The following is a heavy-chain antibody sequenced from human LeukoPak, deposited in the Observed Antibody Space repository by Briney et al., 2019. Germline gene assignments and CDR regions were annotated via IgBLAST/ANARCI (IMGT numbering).Heavy chain of an antibody. V-gene: IGHV4-59*01. CDR3: AGEVGAGGFDY. D-gene: IGHD1-26*01. J-gene: IGHJ4*02. Sequence: PSETLSLTCTVSGGSISGYYWSWIRQPPGKGLEWIGYIYYSGSTNYNPSLKSRVTISVDTSKNQFSLKLSSVTAADTAVYYCAGEVGAGGFDYWGQGTLVTVSS. CDR1: GGSISGYY. CDR2: IYYSGST.